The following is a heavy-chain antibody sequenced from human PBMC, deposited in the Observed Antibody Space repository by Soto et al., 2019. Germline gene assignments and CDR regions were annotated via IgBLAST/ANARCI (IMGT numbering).Heavy chain of an antibody. CDR1: GFTFSSYE. D-gene: IGHD2-2*01. CDR2: ISSAGDAF. J-gene: IGHJ4*02. Sequence: GGSLRLSCAASGFTFSSYEMNWVRQAPGKTLEWVSYISSAGDAFYYADSVKGRFTISRDNAKSSLLLQMNSLRVEDTAIYYCARVYCSTTTCHVQAFDSWGQGTLVTVSS. V-gene: IGHV3-48*03. CDR3: ARVYCSTTTCHVQAFDS.